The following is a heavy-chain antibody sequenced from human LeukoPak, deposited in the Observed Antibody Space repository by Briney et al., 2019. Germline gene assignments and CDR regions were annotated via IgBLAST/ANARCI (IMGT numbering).Heavy chain of an antibody. Sequence: GGSLRLSCASSGFTFTSYAMSSVRQAPGKGLEWVSAISGSGGSTYYADSVKGRFTISRDNSKNTLDLQMNSLRAEDTAVYYCAKANWGSGYWGQGTLVTVSS. J-gene: IGHJ4*02. CDR2: ISGSGGST. CDR1: GFTFTSYA. D-gene: IGHD7-27*01. CDR3: AKANWGSGY. V-gene: IGHV3-23*01.